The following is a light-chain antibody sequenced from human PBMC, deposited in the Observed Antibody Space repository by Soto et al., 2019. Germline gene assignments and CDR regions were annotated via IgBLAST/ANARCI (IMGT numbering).Light chain of an antibody. CDR2: AAS. CDR1: QGISNY. Sequence: DIQMTQSPSSLSASVEDRVTITCRESQGISNYLAWYQQKPGKVPKLLIYAASTLQSGVPSRFSGSGSGTAFTLTISSLQPEDVATYYCQKCGIAPFTFGGGTKVELK. CDR3: QKCGIAPFT. J-gene: IGKJ4*01. V-gene: IGKV1-27*01.